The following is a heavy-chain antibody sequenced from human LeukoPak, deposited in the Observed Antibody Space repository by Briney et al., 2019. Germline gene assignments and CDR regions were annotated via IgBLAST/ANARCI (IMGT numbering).Heavy chain of an antibody. CDR2: INSDGSST. CDR3: AKGPYSSGPGYYFDY. D-gene: IGHD6-19*01. Sequence: GGSLRLSCAASGFTFSNYWMHWVRQAPGKGLVWVSHINSDGSSTNYADSVNGRFTISRDNAKNTLYLQMNSLRAEDTAVYYCAKGPYSSGPGYYFDYWGQGTLVTVSS. CDR1: GFTFSNYW. V-gene: IGHV3-74*01. J-gene: IGHJ4*02.